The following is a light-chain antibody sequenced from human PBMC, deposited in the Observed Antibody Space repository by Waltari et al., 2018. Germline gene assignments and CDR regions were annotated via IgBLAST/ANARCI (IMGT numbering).Light chain of an antibody. CDR2: GHR. J-gene: IGLJ2*01. CDR3: QSYDSSLSGSV. CDR1: SSNIGAGYD. Sequence: QSGLTQPPSVSGAPGQRVTISCTGSSSNIGAGYDVHWYQLLPGTAPKLLIYGHRKRPAGVPDRISGSKSGTSASLAITGLQAEDEACYYCQSYDSSLSGSVFGGGTKLTVL. V-gene: IGLV1-40*01.